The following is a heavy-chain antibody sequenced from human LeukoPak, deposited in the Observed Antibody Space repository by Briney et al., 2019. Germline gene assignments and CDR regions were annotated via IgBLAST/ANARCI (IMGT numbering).Heavy chain of an antibody. J-gene: IGHJ4*02. CDR3: ATLGATMTTAYFDS. CDR2: ICPGGTT. Sequence: PSGTLSLTCAVSGGSISGSNCWSWVRPPPRKGLEWIGEICPGGTTNYNPSLWSRVTISVDTSKNQFSLKLSSVTAADTAMYYCATLGATMTTAYFDSWGQGTLVTVSS. CDR1: GGSISGSNC. V-gene: IGHV4-4*02. D-gene: IGHD4-17*01.